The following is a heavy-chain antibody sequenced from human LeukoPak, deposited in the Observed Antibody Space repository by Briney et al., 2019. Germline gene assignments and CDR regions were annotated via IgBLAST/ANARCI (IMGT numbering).Heavy chain of an antibody. CDR3: ASDVCITARTEYFQH. D-gene: IGHD6-6*01. CDR1: GFTFSSYS. J-gene: IGHJ1*01. Sequence: GGSLRLSCAASGFTFSSYSMNWVRQAPGKGLEWVSSISSSSSCIYYADSVKGRFTISRDNAKNSLYLQMNSLRAEDTAVYYCASDVCITARTEYFQHWGQGILVTVSS. CDR2: ISSSSSCI. V-gene: IGHV3-21*01.